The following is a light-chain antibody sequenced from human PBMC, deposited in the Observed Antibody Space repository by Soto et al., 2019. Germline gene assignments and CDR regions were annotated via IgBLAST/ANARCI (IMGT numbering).Light chain of an antibody. CDR3: QQSYKTPFT. V-gene: IGKV1-39*01. J-gene: IGKJ3*01. CDR2: AAS. Sequence: DLPMTQSPSSLSASVGARVTITCRARQNISKYLNWYQRKPGKAPKLLIYAASTLQSGVPSRFSGSESGTEFTLTISSLQPEDFGDYICQQSYKTPFTFGPGTKVEIK. CDR1: QNISKY.